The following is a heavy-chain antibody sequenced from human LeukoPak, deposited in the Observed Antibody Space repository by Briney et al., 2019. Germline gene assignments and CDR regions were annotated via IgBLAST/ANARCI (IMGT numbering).Heavy chain of an antibody. CDR3: VTGTHYDLLPF. V-gene: IGHV1-24*01. J-gene: IGHJ4*02. D-gene: IGHD3-9*01. CDR2: FDPGSGEI. CDR1: GYSITELS. Sequence: GASVKVSCKASGYSITELSTHWVRQAPGKGLEWMGGFDPGSGEIIYEQKFQDRVTMTEDTSTDTAYMELSSLRSEDTALYYCVTGTHYDLLPFWGQGTLVTVSS.